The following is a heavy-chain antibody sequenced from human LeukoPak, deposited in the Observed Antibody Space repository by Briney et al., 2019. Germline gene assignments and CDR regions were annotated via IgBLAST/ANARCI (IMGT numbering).Heavy chain of an antibody. V-gene: IGHV1-18*01. CDR1: GGTFSSYA. J-gene: IGHJ6*03. Sequence: GASVKVSCKASGGTFSSYAISWVRQAPGQGLEWMGWISAYNGNTNYAQKLQGRVTMTTDTSTSTAYMELRSLRSDDTAVYYCARYYGSGSPYYYYYYMDVWGKGTTVTISS. CDR2: ISAYNGNT. CDR3: ARYYGSGSPYYYYYYMDV. D-gene: IGHD3-10*01.